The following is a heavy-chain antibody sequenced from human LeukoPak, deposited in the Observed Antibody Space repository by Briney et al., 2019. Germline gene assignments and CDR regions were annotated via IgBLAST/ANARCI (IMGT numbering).Heavy chain of an antibody. Sequence: GRSLRLSCAASGFSFNNYGMHWVRQAPGKGLEWVALIIYDGYYKYYADSVKGRFTISRDDSKNTLYLQVNSLRAEDTAIYYCAKDLITMVRGSAMDVWGQGTTVTVSS. V-gene: IGHV3-30*18. CDR3: AKDLITMVRGSAMDV. CDR2: IIYDGYYK. CDR1: GFSFNNYG. J-gene: IGHJ6*02. D-gene: IGHD3-10*01.